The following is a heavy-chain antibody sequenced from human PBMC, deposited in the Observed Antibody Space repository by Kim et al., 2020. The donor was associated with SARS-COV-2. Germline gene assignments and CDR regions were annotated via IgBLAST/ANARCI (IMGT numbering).Heavy chain of an antibody. CDR3: AREIPPYDSSGFFDH. V-gene: IGHV4-39*07. J-gene: IGHJ4*02. D-gene: IGHD3-22*01. Sequence: PSLKTRVTISVDTSKNQFSLKLSSVTAADTAVFYCAREIPPYDSSGFFDHWGQGTLVTVSS.